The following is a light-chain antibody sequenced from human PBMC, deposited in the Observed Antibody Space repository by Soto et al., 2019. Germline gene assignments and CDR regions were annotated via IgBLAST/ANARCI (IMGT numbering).Light chain of an antibody. CDR2: EVT. CDR3: SAYRSSSTVV. J-gene: IGLJ2*01. Sequence: QSALTQPASVSGSPGQSITISCTGTISDVGGYNYDSWYQQFSGKAPTLIIYEVTNRPSGISNRFSGSKSGETASLTISGLRAEDEADYYCSAYRSSSTVVFGGGTKLTVL. CDR1: ISDVGGYNY. V-gene: IGLV2-14*01.